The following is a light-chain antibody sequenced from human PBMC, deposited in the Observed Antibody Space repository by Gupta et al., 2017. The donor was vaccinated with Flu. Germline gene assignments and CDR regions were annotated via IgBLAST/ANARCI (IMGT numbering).Light chain of an antibody. CDR2: GAS. CDR3: QNYGGATIT. CDR1: QNIRLNT. V-gene: IGKV3-20*01. J-gene: IGKJ2*01. Sequence: IVFSQSPGTESLSPGESAPLSCRASQNIRLNTLAWYQQKAGPAPTLLIDGASNRAPGIPYRASGSGSGTDFTLTISRLEAEDFEVYFWQNYGGATITFGQGTRLELK.